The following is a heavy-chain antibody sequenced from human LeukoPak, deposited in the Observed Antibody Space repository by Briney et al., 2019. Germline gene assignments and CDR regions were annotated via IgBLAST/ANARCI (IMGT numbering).Heavy chain of an antibody. CDR2: INHSGST. V-gene: IGHV4-34*01. J-gene: IGHJ3*02. CDR3: ARDSYDILTGEDAFDI. Sequence: PSETLSLTCAVYGGSFSGYYWSWIRQPPGKGLEWIGEINHSGSTNYNPSLKSRVTISVDTSKNQFSLKLGSVTAADTAVYYCARDSYDILTGEDAFDIWGQGTMVTVSS. CDR1: GGSFSGYY. D-gene: IGHD3-9*01.